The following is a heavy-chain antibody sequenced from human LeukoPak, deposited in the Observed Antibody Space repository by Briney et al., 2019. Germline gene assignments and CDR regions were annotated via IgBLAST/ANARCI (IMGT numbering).Heavy chain of an antibody. J-gene: IGHJ4*02. D-gene: IGHD6-13*01. CDR2: IYYSGST. Sequence: PSETLSLTCTVSGGSISSGDYYWSWIRQPPGKGLEWIGYIYYSGSTYYNPSLKSRVTISVDTSKNQFSLKLSSVIAADTAVYYCARVRSSTTAIDYWGQGTLVTVSS. CDR1: GGSISSGDYY. CDR3: ARVRSSTTAIDY. V-gene: IGHV4-30-4*01.